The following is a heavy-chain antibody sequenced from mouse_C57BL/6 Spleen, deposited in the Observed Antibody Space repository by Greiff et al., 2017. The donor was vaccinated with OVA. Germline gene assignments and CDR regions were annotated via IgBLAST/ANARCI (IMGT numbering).Heavy chain of an antibody. V-gene: IGHV1-18*01. CDR3: AIGGLLFAY. D-gene: IGHD2-3*01. J-gene: IGHJ3*01. CDR1: GYTFTDYN. CDR2: INPNNGGT. Sequence: EVQLQQSGPELVKPGASVKIPCKASGYTFTDYNMDWVKQSHGKSLEWIGDINPNNGGTNYNQKFKGKATLTVAKSSSTAYMELRSLTAEDTSVYYCAIGGLLFAYWGQGTLVTVSA.